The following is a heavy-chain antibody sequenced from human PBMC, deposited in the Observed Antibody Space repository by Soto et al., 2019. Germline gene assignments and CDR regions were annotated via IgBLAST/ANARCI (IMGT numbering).Heavy chain of an antibody. D-gene: IGHD2-21*02. CDR2: ITPYNGNT. CDR3: ARYCAGNACYSRHYYAMDV. V-gene: IGHV1-18*01. J-gene: IGHJ6*02. Sequence: QVQLVQSAGEVKKPGASAIVSCQASGYTLRIYIMPCLRQAPDQGLKWRGWITPYNGNTNYARQFRGRVTLTTDTSTSAAYLELRNLGSDDAATYYCARYCAGNACYSRHYYAMDVWGQGTTVSVSS. CDR1: GYTLRIYI.